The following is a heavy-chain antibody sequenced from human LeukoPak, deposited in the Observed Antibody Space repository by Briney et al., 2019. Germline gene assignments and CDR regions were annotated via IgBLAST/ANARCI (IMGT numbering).Heavy chain of an antibody. CDR3: ARLRTAYCGGDCYDAFDI. D-gene: IGHD2-21*02. CDR1: GYSFTIYW. V-gene: IGHV5-51*01. J-gene: IGHJ3*02. Sequence: GESLKISCEGSGYSFTIYWIGWVRQLPGKDLQWMGIIHPGDSDTRYSPSFQGQVTISADNSNTTAYLQWSSLKASDNAMYYCARLRTAYCGGDCYDAFDIWGQGTMVTVSS. CDR2: IHPGDSDT.